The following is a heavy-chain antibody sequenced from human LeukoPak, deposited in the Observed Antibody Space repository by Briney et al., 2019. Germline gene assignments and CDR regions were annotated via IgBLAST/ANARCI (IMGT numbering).Heavy chain of an antibody. CDR3: ARRADYYYYGMDV. CDR1: GYSFTSYW. V-gene: IGHV5-51*01. J-gene: IGHJ6*02. CDR2: IYPGDSDT. Sequence: GESLKISCKGSGYSFTSYWVGWVRQMPGKGLEWMGIIYPGDSDTRYSPSFQGQATISADKSISTAYLQWSSLKASDTAMYYCARRADYYYYGMDVWGQGTTVTVSS.